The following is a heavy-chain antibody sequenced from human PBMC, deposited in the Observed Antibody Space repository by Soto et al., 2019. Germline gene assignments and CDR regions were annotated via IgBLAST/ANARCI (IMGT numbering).Heavy chain of an antibody. V-gene: IGHV6-1*01. J-gene: IGHJ5*02. CDR3: AKGDNLGPKTGYAFDP. Sequence: QTLSLTCAISGDSVSSNTASWNWVRQSPSRGLEWLGRTYSRSKWYNDYAVSVKSRIIINPDTSKNQFSLQLNSVTPEDTAVNYCAKGDNLGPKTGYAFDPWGQGILVTVSS. D-gene: IGHD5-12*01. CDR1: GDSVSSNTAS. CDR2: TYSRSKWYN.